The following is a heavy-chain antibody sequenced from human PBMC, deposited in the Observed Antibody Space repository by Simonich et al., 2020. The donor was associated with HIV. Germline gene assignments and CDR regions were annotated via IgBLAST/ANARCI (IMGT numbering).Heavy chain of an antibody. D-gene: IGHD6-13*01. Sequence: QVQLQQWGAGVLKPSETLSLTCAGYGGSFSGYYWNWIRQPPGKGLEWLGEINHSGTTNSTPSLKSRGTVSVGTSKNEFSLNLNSVTAADTAVYYCARRLSIAATVYFDYWGQGTLVTVSS. CDR3: ARRLSIAATVYFDY. V-gene: IGHV4-34*01. J-gene: IGHJ4*02. CDR2: INHSGTT. CDR1: GGSFSGYY.